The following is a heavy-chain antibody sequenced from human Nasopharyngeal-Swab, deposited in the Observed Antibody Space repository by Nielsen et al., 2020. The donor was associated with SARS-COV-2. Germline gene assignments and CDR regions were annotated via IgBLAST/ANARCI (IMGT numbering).Heavy chain of an antibody. J-gene: IGHJ4*02. CDR2: ISGSGGST. V-gene: IGHV3-23*01. Sequence: GESLKISCAVSGFTFSTYAMSWVRQAPGKGLEWVSHISGSGGSTYYADSVKGRFTISRDNSKNTLYLQMNSLRVEDTAVYYCARDGPEPENWGVLCYWGQETLVTVSS. CDR3: ARDGPEPENWGVLCY. D-gene: IGHD7-27*01. CDR1: GFTFSTYA.